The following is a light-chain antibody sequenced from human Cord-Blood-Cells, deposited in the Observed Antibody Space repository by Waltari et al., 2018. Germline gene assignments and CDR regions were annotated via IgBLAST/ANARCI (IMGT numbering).Light chain of an antibody. Sequence: QSALTQPASVSGSPGQSITLSCTVTSSDVGGDNYFPWYQQHPGKAPKLMIYDVSKRPSGVSNRFSGSKSGNTASLTISGLQAEDEADYYCSSYTSSSTVVFGGGTKLTVL. CDR1: SSDVGGDNY. CDR3: SSYTSSSTVV. J-gene: IGLJ2*01. V-gene: IGLV2-14*01. CDR2: DVS.